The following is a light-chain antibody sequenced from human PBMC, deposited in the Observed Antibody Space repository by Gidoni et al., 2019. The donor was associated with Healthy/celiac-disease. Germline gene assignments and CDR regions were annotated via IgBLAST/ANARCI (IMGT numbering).Light chain of an antibody. V-gene: IGKV1-33*01. J-gene: IGKJ2*01. CDR2: DAS. CDR1: QDINKY. CDR3: QQYDNLPQGYT. Sequence: DIHLTQSPSSLSASVGDRVTTTCHASQDINKYLNWYQQKPGNAPKPLIYDASNLETGVPPRFSGSGSGTDFTFTINSLQPEDIATYYCQQYDNLPQGYTFGQGTKLEIK.